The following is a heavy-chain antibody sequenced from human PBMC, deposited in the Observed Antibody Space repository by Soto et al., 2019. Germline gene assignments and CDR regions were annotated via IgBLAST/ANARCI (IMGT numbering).Heavy chain of an antibody. J-gene: IGHJ6*02. CDR1: GYTFTSYD. V-gene: IGHV1-8*01. CDR3: ERAGHTYYYYYGMDV. CDR2: MNPNSGNT. Sequence: ASVKVSCKASGYTFTSYDINWVRQATGQGLEWMGWMNPNSGNTGYAQKFQGRVTMTRNTSISTAYMELSSLRSEDTAVYYCERAGHTYYYYYGMDVWGQGTTVTVYS.